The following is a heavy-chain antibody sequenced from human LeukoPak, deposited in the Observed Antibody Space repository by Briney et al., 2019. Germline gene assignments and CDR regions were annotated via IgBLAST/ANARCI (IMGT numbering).Heavy chain of an antibody. J-gene: IGHJ4*02. CDR2: MNPNSGNT. V-gene: IGHV1-8*03. CDR3: AGGNFRGGSLGHFDY. CDR1: GYTCTSYA. D-gene: IGHD1-26*01. Sequence: GASVKVSCKASGYTCTSYAMNWVRQAPGQGLEWMGWMNPNSGNTGYSQKFQGRVTITTNTSISTAYMELRILRSEDTAVYYGAGGNFRGGSLGHFDYWGQGTLVTVSS.